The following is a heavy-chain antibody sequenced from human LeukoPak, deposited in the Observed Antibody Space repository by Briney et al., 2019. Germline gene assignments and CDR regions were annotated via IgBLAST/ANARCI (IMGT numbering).Heavy chain of an antibody. D-gene: IGHD1-14*01. V-gene: IGHV1-8*03. Sequence: GASVKVSCKASDYTFTSYGINWVRQATGQGLEWMGWMNPNSGNTGYAQKFQGRVTITRNTSISTAYMELSSLRSEDTAVYYCARGRRRVGYYYYMDVWGKGTTVTVSS. CDR1: DYTFTSYG. CDR3: ARGRRRVGYYYYMDV. CDR2: MNPNSGNT. J-gene: IGHJ6*03.